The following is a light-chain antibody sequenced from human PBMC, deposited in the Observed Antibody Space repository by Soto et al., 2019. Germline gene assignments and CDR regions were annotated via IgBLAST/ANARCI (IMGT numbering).Light chain of an antibody. CDR3: QHYLTWPLA. CDR2: DAY. J-gene: IGKJ4*01. CDR1: QGVGST. V-gene: IGKV3-15*01. Sequence: ELVLTQSPATLSVSPGESATLSCRASQGVGSTLAWYQQKPGRAPRLLIYDAYIRATGIPARFSGAGSGTEFTLTISRLQSGDFAVYYCQHYLTWPLAFGGGTRVEI.